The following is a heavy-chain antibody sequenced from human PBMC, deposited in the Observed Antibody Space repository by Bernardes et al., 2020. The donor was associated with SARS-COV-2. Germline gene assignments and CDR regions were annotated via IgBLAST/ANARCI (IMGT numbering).Heavy chain of an antibody. D-gene: IGHD3-16*01. V-gene: IGHV3-9*01. J-gene: IGHJ6*02. CDR2: ISWNSGNK. CDR1: GFRFEDYA. Sequence: GGSLRLFCVASGFRFEDYAMHWVRQGPGKGLEWVSGISWNSGNKGYADSVKGRFTISRDKAKNSLYLQMNSLRPEDTAVFYCVKDRGGGAAGPPFRSYGLDVWGQGTTVTVS. CDR3: VKDRGGGAAGPPFRSYGLDV.